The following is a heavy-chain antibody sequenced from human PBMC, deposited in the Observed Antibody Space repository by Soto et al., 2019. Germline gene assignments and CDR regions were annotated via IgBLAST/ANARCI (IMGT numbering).Heavy chain of an antibody. J-gene: IGHJ6*02. D-gene: IGHD5-12*01. CDR2: ISSSSGST. Sequence: LRLSCAASGFTFSDYYMSWIRQAPGKGLEYISYISSSSGSTNYADSVKGRFTISRDNAKNSLYLQMSSLRAEDTAGYYCARDRGGYDRLYYYHGMDVWGQGTTVTVSS. V-gene: IGHV3-11*06. CDR3: ARDRGGYDRLYYYHGMDV. CDR1: GFTFSDYY.